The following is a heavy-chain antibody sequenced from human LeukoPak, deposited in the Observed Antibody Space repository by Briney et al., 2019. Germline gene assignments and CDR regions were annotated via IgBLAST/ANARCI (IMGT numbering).Heavy chain of an antibody. Sequence: PSETLSLTCTVSGGYISSYYWSWIRQPPGKGLEWIGYIYYSGSTNYNPSLKSRVTISVDTSKNQFSLKLSSVTAADTAVYYCARAKCSSTSCEGYFDYWGQGTLVTVSS. J-gene: IGHJ4*02. CDR1: GGYISSYY. CDR2: IYYSGST. D-gene: IGHD2-2*01. CDR3: ARAKCSSTSCEGYFDY. V-gene: IGHV4-59*01.